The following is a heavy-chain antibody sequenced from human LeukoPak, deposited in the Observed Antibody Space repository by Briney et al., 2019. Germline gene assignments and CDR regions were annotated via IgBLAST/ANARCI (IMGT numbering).Heavy chain of an antibody. V-gene: IGHV4-39*01. CDR2: IYYSGST. D-gene: IGHD4-17*01. Sequence: SETLSLTCTVSGGSISSRSYYWGWIRQPPGKGLEWIGSIYYSGSTYYNPSLKSRVTISVDTSKNQFSLKLSCVTAADTAVYYCAKAHDYESPYDAFDIWGQGTMVTVSS. CDR3: AKAHDYESPYDAFDI. CDR1: GGSISSRSYY. J-gene: IGHJ3*02.